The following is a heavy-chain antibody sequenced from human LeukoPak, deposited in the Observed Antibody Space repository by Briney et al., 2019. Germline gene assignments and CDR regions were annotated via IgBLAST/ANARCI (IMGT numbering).Heavy chain of an antibody. CDR2: INPNSGDT. V-gene: IGHV1-2*02. J-gene: IGHJ3*02. Sequence: ASVKVSCKASGYTFTGYYMHWVRQAPGQGLEWMGWINPNSGDTNFAQKLQGRVTMTTDTSTSTAYMELRSLRSDDTAVYYCARDPGYSSSWYGAFDIWGQGTMVTVSS. CDR1: GYTFTGYY. CDR3: ARDPGYSSSWYGAFDI. D-gene: IGHD6-13*01.